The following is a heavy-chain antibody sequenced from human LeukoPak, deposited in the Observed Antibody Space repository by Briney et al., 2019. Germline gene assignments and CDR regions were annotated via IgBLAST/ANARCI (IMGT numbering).Heavy chain of an antibody. D-gene: IGHD1-26*01. CDR1: GYTFNNYW. CDR2: RYPDGSAS. V-gene: IGHV5-51*01. Sequence: GESLKISCKASGYTFNNYWIGWVRQVPGRGLEWMGMRYPDGSASTYHPSFEGRVTISADQSVATAYLEWNSLKASDTALYYCVRQGLQSGTYPAYWGPGTLVTVSS. CDR3: VRQGLQSGTYPAY. J-gene: IGHJ4*02.